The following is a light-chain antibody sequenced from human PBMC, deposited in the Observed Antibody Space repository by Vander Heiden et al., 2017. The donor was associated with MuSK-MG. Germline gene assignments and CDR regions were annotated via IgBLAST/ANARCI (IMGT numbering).Light chain of an antibody. Sequence: DIQLTQSPSFLSASIGDRVTITCRASQGISGYLAWYQQKPTKAPKLLIYAASTLQSGVPSRFSGSGSGTEFTLTISSLQPEDFATYYCQQLNNYPITFGQGTRVEIK. CDR2: AAS. CDR3: QQLNNYPIT. V-gene: IGKV1-9*01. J-gene: IGKJ5*01. CDR1: QGISGY.